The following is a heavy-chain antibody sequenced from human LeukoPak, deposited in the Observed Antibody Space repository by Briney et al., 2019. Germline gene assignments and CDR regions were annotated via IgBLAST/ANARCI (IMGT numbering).Heavy chain of an antibody. CDR1: GYNFPSYG. D-gene: IGHD2-2*01. Sequence: RASVKVSCKASGYNFPSYGINWVRQAPGQGLEWIGWIRPHTGETNSAQRFQDRVTMTTDTSTTTAYMELRSLRFDDTAVYYCARDRGGKGSAIFYWGQGSLVTVSS. CDR2: IRPHTGET. CDR3: ARDRGGKGSAIFY. J-gene: IGHJ4*02. V-gene: IGHV1-18*01.